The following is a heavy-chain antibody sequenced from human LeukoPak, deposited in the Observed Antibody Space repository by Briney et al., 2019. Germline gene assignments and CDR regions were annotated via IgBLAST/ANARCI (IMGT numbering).Heavy chain of an antibody. CDR2: IYYSGST. CDR1: GGSISSYY. J-gene: IGHJ3*02. CDR3: AGNRYYDILTGDDAFDI. V-gene: IGHV4-59*08. Sequence: SETLSLTCTVSGGSISSYYWSWIRQPPGKEREGMGYIYYSGSTNYNPSLKSRVTISVDTSKNQFSLKLSSVTAADTAVYYCAGNRYYDILTGDDAFDIWGQGTMVTVSS. D-gene: IGHD3-9*01.